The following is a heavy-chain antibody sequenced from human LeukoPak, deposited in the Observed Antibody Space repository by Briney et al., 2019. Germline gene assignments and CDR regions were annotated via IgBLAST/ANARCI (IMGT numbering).Heavy chain of an antibody. CDR2: INHSGST. J-gene: IGHJ4*02. CDR3: ARSYYGSGAPRFGY. D-gene: IGHD3-10*01. CDR1: GGSFSGYY. V-gene: IGHV4-34*01. Sequence: PSETLSLTCAVYGGSFSGYYWSWIRQPPGKGLEWIGEINHSGSTNYNPSLKSRVTISVDTSKNQFSLKLSSVTAADTAVYYCARSYYGSGAPRFGYWGQGTLVTVSS.